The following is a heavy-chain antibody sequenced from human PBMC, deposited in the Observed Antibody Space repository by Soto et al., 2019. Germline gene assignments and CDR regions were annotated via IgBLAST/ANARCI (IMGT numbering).Heavy chain of an antibody. D-gene: IGHD6-13*01. CDR2: IYYSGST. V-gene: IGHV4-31*03. Sequence: PSETLSLTCTVSGGSISSGGYYWSWIRQHPGKGLEWIGYIYYSGSTYYNPSLKSRVTISVDTSKNQFSLKLSSVTAADTAVYYCAISSSWYYFDYWGQGTLVTVSS. CDR1: GGSISSGGYY. J-gene: IGHJ4*02. CDR3: AISSSWYYFDY.